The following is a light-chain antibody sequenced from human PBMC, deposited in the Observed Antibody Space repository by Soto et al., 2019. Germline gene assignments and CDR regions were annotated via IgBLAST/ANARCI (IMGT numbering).Light chain of an antibody. CDR3: QQYNNWPRT. CDR1: QNTSHY. V-gene: IGKV3-15*01. J-gene: IGKJ1*01. Sequence: EIGLTQSPDTLSFSPGKRSSHSCRASQNTSHYFIWYQQKPGQAPRLLIYGASTRATGIPARFSGSGSGTEFTLTISSLQSEDFAVYYCQQYNNWPRTFGQGTRWIS. CDR2: GAS.